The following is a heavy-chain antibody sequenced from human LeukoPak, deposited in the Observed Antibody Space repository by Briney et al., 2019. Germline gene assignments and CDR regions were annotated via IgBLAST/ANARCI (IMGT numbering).Heavy chain of an antibody. CDR2: MSHGGSNE. D-gene: IGHD6-19*01. CDR1: GFTFSRYA. V-gene: IGHV3-30-3*01. CDR3: ARRGSSGCFDF. J-gene: IGHJ4*02. Sequence: GGSLRLSCAASGFTFSRYAMHWVRQAPGKGLEWVAVMSHGGSNEYYGDSVKGRFTISRDNSKNTLFLQMHSLRVEDTATYYCARRGSSGCFDFWGQGTLVTVSS.